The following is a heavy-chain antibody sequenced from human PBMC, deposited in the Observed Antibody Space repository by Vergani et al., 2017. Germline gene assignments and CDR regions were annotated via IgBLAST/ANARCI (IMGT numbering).Heavy chain of an antibody. Sequence: EVQLLESGGGLVQPGGSLRLSCAASGFTFSSYAMSWVRQAPGKGLEWVSAISGSGGSTYYADSVKGRFTISRDNAKNSLYLQMNSLRAEDTAVYYCARLRSSYFDYWGQGTLVTVSS. CDR2: ISGSGGST. CDR3: ARLRSSYFDY. J-gene: IGHJ4*02. V-gene: IGHV3-23*01. CDR1: GFTFSSYA. D-gene: IGHD5-12*01.